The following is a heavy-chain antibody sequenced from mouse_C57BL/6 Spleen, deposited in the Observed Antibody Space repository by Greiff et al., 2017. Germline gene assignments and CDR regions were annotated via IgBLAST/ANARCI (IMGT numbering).Heavy chain of an antibody. Sequence: EVQLQQSGAELVRPGASVKLSCTASGFNIKDYYMHWVKQRPEQGLEWIGRIDPEDGDTEYAPKFPGKATMTADTSSNTAYLQLSSLTSEDSAVYYCARGDGSSPYYFDYWGQGTTLTVSS. D-gene: IGHD1-1*01. V-gene: IGHV14-1*01. J-gene: IGHJ2*01. CDR1: GFNIKDYY. CDR2: IDPEDGDT. CDR3: ARGDGSSPYYFDY.